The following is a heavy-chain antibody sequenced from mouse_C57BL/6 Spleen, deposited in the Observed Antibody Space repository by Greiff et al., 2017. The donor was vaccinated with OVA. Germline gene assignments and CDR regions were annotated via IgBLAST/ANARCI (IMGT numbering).Heavy chain of an antibody. V-gene: IGHV2-9*01. CDR3: AKRGSITTVVGGAMDY. D-gene: IGHD1-1*01. CDR1: GFSLTSYG. Sequence: VKLMESGPGLVAPSQSLSITCTVSGFSLTSYGVDWVRQPPGKGLEWLGVIWGGGSTNYNSALMSRLSISKDNSKSQVFLKMNSLQTDDTAMYYCAKRGSITTVVGGAMDYWGQGTSVTVSS. J-gene: IGHJ4*01. CDR2: IWGGGST.